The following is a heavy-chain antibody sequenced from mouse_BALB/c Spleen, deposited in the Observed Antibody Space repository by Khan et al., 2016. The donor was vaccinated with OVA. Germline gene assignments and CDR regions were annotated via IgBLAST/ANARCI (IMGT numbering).Heavy chain of an antibody. CDR1: GYTFTDYS. CDR2: INTETGEP. D-gene: IGHD2-2*01. CDR3: ARRDYGYNWFAY. J-gene: IGHJ3*01. Sequence: QIQLVQSGPELKKPGETVKISCKASGYTFTDYSMHWVKQAPGKGLKWMGWINTETGEPTYADDFKGRFAFSLETSASAAYLHINNLKNEDTATYCGARRDYGYNWFAYWGQGTLVTVSA. V-gene: IGHV9-2-1*01.